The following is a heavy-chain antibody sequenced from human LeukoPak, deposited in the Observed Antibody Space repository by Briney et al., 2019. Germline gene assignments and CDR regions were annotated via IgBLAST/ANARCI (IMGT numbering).Heavy chain of an antibody. Sequence: ASVKVSCKASGGTFSSYAISWVRQAPGQGLEWRGRIIPILGIANYAQKFQGRVTITADKSTSTAYMELSSLRSEDTAVYYCARAGQWLSDPFDYWGQGTLVTVSS. CDR3: ARAGQWLSDPFDY. V-gene: IGHV1-69*04. CDR2: IIPILGIA. D-gene: IGHD3-22*01. CDR1: GGTFSSYA. J-gene: IGHJ4*02.